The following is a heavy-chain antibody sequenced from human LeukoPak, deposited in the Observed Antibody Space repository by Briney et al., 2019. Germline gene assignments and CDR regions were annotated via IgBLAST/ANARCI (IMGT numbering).Heavy chain of an antibody. V-gene: IGHV1-69-2*01. CDR2: VDSEDGET. CDR1: GYTFTDYY. J-gene: IGHJ4*02. CDR3: ATVGRWGSRVDY. D-gene: IGHD7-27*01. Sequence: ASVKISCKVSGYTFTDYYMHWVQQAPGKGLEWMGLVDSEDGETIYAEKFQGRVTITADTSTDTAYMELSGLRSEDTAVYYCATVGRWGSRVDYWGQGTLVTVSS.